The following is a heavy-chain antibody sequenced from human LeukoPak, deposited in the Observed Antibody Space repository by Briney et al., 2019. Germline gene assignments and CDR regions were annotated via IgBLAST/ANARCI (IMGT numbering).Heavy chain of an antibody. D-gene: IGHD3-10*01. CDR2: INTDGSST. J-gene: IGHJ4*02. V-gene: IGHV3-74*01. Sequence: GGSLRLSCAASGFTFSSYWMHWVRQVPGKGLVWVSRINTDGSSTNYADSVKGRFTISRDNAKNTLYLQMNSLRAEDTAVYYCAKGKDPVSPSGSYWLDYWGQGTLVTVSS. CDR3: AKGKDPVSPSGSYWLDY. CDR1: GFTFSSYW.